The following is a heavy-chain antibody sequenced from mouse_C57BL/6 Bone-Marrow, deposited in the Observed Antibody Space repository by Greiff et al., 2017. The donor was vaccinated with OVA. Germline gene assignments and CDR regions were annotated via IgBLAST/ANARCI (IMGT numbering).Heavy chain of an antibody. D-gene: IGHD1-1*01. Sequence: QVQLQQSGAELARPGASVKLSCKASGYTFTSYGISWVKQRTGQGLEWIGELYPRSGNTYYNEKFKGKATLTADKSSSTAYMELRSLTSEDSAVYFCARGGYYYGSSYLFAYWGQGTLVTVSA. CDR3: ARGGYYYGSSYLFAY. J-gene: IGHJ3*01. V-gene: IGHV1-81*01. CDR2: LYPRSGNT. CDR1: GYTFTSYG.